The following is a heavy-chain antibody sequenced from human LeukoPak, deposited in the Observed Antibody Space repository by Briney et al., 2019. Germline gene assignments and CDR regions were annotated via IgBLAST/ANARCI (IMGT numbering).Heavy chain of an antibody. Sequence: GGSLRLSCAASGFTFSSYWMHWVRQAPGKGLVWVSRINSDGSSTSYADSVKGRFTISRDNAKNTLYLQMNSLRAEDTAVYYCASWEVPAVMPQDYWGRGTLVTVSS. J-gene: IGHJ4*02. CDR3: ASWEVPAVMPQDY. CDR2: INSDGSST. V-gene: IGHV3-74*01. CDR1: GFTFSSYW. D-gene: IGHD2-2*01.